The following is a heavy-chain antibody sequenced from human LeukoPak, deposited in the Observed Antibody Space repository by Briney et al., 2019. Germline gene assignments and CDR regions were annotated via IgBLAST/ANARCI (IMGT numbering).Heavy chain of an antibody. D-gene: IGHD3-22*01. J-gene: IGHJ4*02. CDR3: ARQEDYYDGSGYLAIDY. Sequence: GESLKISCKGSGYSFTSYWIGWVRQMPGKGLEWMGIIYPGDSDTRYSPSFQGQVTISADKSISTAYLQWSSLKASDTAMYYCARQEDYYDGSGYLAIDYWGQGTLVTVSS. V-gene: IGHV5-51*01. CDR1: GYSFTSYW. CDR2: IYPGDSDT.